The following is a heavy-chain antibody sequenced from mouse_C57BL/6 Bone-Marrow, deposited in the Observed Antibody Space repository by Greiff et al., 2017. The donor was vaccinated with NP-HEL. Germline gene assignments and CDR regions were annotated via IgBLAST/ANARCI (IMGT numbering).Heavy chain of an antibody. V-gene: IGHV5-15*01. CDR2: ISNLAYSI. Sequence: EVHLVESGGGLVQPGGSLKLSCAASGFPFSDYGMAWVRQAPRKGPEWVAFISNLAYSIYYADTVTGRFTISRENAKNTLYLEMSSLRSEDTAMYYCARHWGYYAMDYWGQGTSVTVSS. CDR1: GFPFSDYG. J-gene: IGHJ4*01. CDR3: ARHWGYYAMDY.